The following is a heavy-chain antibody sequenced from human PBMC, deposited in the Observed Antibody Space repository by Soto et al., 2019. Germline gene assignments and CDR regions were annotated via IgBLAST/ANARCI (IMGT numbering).Heavy chain of an antibody. D-gene: IGHD1-26*01. CDR1: GFTFSSYG. V-gene: IGHV3-33*01. J-gene: IGHJ6*02. CDR2: IWYDGRNK. CDR3: GRDVAGAYYGMDV. Sequence: QVQLVESGGGVVQPGRSLRLSCAASGFTFSSYGMHWVRQAPGKGLEWVAVIWYDGRNKYYADSVKGRFTISRDNSKNTLYLQMNSLRAEDTAVFYCGRDVAGAYYGMDVWGQGTTVTVSS.